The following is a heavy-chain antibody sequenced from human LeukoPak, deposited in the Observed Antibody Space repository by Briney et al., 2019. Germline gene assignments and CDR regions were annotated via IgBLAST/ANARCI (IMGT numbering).Heavy chain of an antibody. V-gene: IGHV4-59*01. CDR2: IYYSGST. CDR1: GGSISSYY. CDR3: ARVAGTGMDV. J-gene: IGHJ6*02. Sequence: SETLSLTCTVSGGSISSYYWSWIRQPPGKGLEWTGYIYYSGSTNYNPSLKSRVTISVDTSKNQFSLKLSSVTAADTAVYYCARVAGTGMDVWGQGTTVTVSS. D-gene: IGHD6-19*01.